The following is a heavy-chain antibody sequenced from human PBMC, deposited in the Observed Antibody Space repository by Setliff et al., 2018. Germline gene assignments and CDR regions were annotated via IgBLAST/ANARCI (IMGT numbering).Heavy chain of an antibody. CDR3: ARGLGYCTNGVCYTGWYYYCGMDV. CDR1: GYTFTSYD. CDR2: MNPNSGNT. D-gene: IGHD2-8*01. Sequence: EASVKVSCKASGYTFTSYDINWVRQATGQGLEWMGWMNPNSGNTGYAQKFQGRVTMTRNTSISTAYMELSSLRSEDTAVYYCARGLGYCTNGVCYTGWYYYCGMDVWGQGTTVTVSS. V-gene: IGHV1-8*02. J-gene: IGHJ6*02.